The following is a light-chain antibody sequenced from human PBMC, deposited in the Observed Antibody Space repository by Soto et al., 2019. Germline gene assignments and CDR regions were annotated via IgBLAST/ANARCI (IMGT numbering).Light chain of an antibody. V-gene: IGLV2-14*01. Sequence: QSVLTQPASVSGSPGQSITISCTGTISDIGGYNFISWYQHHPGKAPKLVIYDVNNRPSGISYRFSGSKCGNTASLTISGLQAEDEADYYCASYTRTTTLVFGGGTKLTVL. J-gene: IGLJ2*01. CDR3: ASYTRTTTLV. CDR1: ISDIGGYNF. CDR2: DVN.